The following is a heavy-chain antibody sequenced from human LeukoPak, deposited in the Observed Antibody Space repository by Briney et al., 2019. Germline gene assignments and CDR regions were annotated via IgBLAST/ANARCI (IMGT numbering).Heavy chain of an antibody. J-gene: IGHJ4*02. CDR1: GGSFSGYY. CDR2: INHSGST. Sequence: SETLSLTCAVYGGSFSGYYWSWIRQPPGKGLEWIGEINHSGSTNYNPSLKSRVTISVDTSKNQFSLKLNSVTAADTAVYYCARLGRKTNSGTDYWGQGTLVTVSS. CDR3: ARLGRKTNSGTDY. V-gene: IGHV4-34*01. D-gene: IGHD4-23*01.